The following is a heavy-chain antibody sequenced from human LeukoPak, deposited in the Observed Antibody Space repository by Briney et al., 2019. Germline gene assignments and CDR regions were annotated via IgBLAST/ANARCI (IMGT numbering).Heavy chain of an antibody. CDR1: GGSISSGSYY. Sequence: KPSETLSLTCTVSGGSISSGSYYWSWIRQPAGKGLEWIGRIYTSGSTNYNPSLKSRVTISVDTSKNQFSLKLSSVTAADTAVYYCARDLVRGVISYYYYMDVWGKGTTVTVSS. J-gene: IGHJ6*03. D-gene: IGHD3-10*01. V-gene: IGHV4-61*02. CDR2: IYTSGST. CDR3: ARDLVRGVISYYYYMDV.